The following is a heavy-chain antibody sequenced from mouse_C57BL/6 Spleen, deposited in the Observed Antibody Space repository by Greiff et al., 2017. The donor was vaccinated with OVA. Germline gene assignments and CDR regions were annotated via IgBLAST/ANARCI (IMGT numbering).Heavy chain of an antibody. D-gene: IGHD1-1*01. V-gene: IGHV2-6*01. CDR2: IWGVGST. Sequence: VQLQESGPGLVAPSQSLSITCTVSGFSLTSYGVDWVRQSPGTGLEWLGEIWGVGSTNYNSAIKYRLSISNDNTKSQVFLKLNSLQTNDTAMYSCASDLGSSFAYWGQGTLVTVSA. CDR1: GFSLTSYG. J-gene: IGHJ3*01. CDR3: ASDLGSSFAY.